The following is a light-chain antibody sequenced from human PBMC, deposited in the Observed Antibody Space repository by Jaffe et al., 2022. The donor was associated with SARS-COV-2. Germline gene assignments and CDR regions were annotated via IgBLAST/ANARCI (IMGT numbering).Light chain of an antibody. Sequence: EIVLTQSPATLSLSPGDRATLSCRASQSISSYLAWYQQTPGQAPRLLIYDTSIRATAIPARFSGSGSGTDFTLTISSLEPEDFAVYYCQQRSHWRTFGQGTKLEIK. CDR1: QSISSY. CDR3: QQRSHWRT. J-gene: IGKJ2*01. CDR2: DTS. V-gene: IGKV3-11*01.